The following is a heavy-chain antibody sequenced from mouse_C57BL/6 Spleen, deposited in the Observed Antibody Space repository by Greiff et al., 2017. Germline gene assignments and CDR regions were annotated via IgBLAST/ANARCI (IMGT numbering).Heavy chain of an antibody. D-gene: IGHD1-1*01. Sequence: EVKLMESGPELVKPGASVKISCKASGYSFTGYYMHWVKQSHGNILDWIGYIYPYNGVSSYNQKFKGKATLTVDKSSSTAYMELRSLTSEDSAVYYCAREDYGSSYPAWFAYWGQGTLVTVSA. CDR2: IYPYNGVS. J-gene: IGHJ3*01. CDR1: GYSFTGYY. CDR3: AREDYGSSYPAWFAY. V-gene: IGHV1-31*01.